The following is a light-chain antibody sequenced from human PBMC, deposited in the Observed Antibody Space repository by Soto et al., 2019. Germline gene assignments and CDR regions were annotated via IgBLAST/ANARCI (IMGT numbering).Light chain of an antibody. CDR3: QQYNSYPLT. J-gene: IGKJ4*02. Sequence: DIQMTQSPSTLSTSVGDRVTITCRASQSISSWLAWYQQKPGKAPNLLIYKASSRKSGVPSRFSGSGSGTDFTLTISSLQPDDFATYYCQQYNSYPLTFGEGTKVEIK. CDR2: KAS. CDR1: QSISSW. V-gene: IGKV1-5*03.